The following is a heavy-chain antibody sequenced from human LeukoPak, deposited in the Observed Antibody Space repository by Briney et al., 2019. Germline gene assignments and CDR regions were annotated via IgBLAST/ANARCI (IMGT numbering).Heavy chain of an antibody. CDR1: GFTFSSYT. V-gene: IGHV3-21*01. D-gene: IGHD1-26*01. Sequence: TGGSLRLSCAASGFTFSSYTMNWVRQAPGKGLEWVSSISITSDYIYYPDSMKGRFTISRDNAKNSLYLQMNSLRAEDTAVYYCARARSSGSHRVVNAFDVWGQGTMVTVSS. CDR3: ARARSSGSHRVVNAFDV. J-gene: IGHJ3*01. CDR2: ISITSDYI.